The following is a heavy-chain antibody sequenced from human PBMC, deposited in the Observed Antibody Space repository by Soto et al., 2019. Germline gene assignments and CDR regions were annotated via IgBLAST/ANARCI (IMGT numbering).Heavy chain of an antibody. CDR2: IRAYNGNT. J-gene: IGHJ6*02. V-gene: IGHV1-18*01. CDR3: ARDLPTMDV. CDR1: GYTFTSYG. Sequence: QVQLVQSGAEVKKPGASVKVSCKASGYTFTSYGISWVRQAPGQGLEWMGWIRAYNGNTNYAQKLQGRVTMTTDTSTSRAYIALTSLTSGERAVYSCARDLPTMDVWGQGTTVTVSS.